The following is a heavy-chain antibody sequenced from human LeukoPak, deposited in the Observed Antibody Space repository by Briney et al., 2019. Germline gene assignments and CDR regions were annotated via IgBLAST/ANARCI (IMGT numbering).Heavy chain of an antibody. CDR3: ARDWDDTPAQVRWFDP. J-gene: IGHJ5*02. CDR1: GGSISSSSYY. V-gene: IGHV4-39*07. D-gene: IGHD3-9*01. Sequence: PSETLSLTCTVSGGSISSSSYYWGWIRQPPGKGLEWIGSIYYSGSTYYNPSLKSRVTISVDTSKNQFSLKLSSVTAADTAVYYCARDWDDTPAQVRWFDPWGQGTLVTVSS. CDR2: IYYSGST.